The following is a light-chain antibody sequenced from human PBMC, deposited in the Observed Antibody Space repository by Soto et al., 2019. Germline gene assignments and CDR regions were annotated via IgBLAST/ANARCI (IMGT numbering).Light chain of an antibody. V-gene: IGKV4-1*01. CDR3: QQYSSSPALT. CDR1: QSLLYRSNNKNY. J-gene: IGKJ4*01. CDR2: WAS. Sequence: DIVMTQSPGSLAVSLGERATINCKSSQSLLYRSNNKNYLAWYQQKPGQPPKLLIYWASTRESGVPDRFSGSGSETDFTLTISSLQAEDVAVYYCQQYSSSPALTVGGGTKVEIK.